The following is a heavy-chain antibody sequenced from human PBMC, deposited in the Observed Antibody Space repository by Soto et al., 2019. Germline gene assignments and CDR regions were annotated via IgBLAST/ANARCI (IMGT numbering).Heavy chain of an antibody. CDR2: IKPDGSEG. D-gene: IGHD3-22*01. CDR1: GFSFSSYW. J-gene: IGHJ3*01. Sequence: LRLSCAASGFSFSSYWMSWVRQAPGKGLEWVANIKPDGSEGYYVDSVKGRFTLSRDNTKNSLYLQMNTLRAEDTAVYYCARGDYYDSNGPFSDAFDVWGQGTMVTVSS. V-gene: IGHV3-7*04. CDR3: ARGDYYDSNGPFSDAFDV.